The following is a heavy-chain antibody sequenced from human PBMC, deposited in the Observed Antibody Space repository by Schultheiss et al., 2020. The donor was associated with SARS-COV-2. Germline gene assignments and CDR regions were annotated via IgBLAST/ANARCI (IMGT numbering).Heavy chain of an antibody. Sequence: GGSLRLSCAASGFTFSSYGMHWVRQAPGKGLEWVAVIWYDGSNKYYADSVKGRFTISRDNSKNTLHLQMNSLKTEDTAVYYCTTHRPRVLRFLEWLPADQDFDFWGQGNMVTVSS. CDR2: IWYDGSNK. CDR3: TTHRPRVLRFLEWLPADQDFDF. CDR1: GFTFSSYG. D-gene: IGHD3-3*01. V-gene: IGHV3-33*08. J-gene: IGHJ4*02.